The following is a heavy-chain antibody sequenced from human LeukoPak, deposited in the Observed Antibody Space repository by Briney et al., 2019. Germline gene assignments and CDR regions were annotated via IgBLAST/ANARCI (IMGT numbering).Heavy chain of an antibody. CDR3: ARGRGYGSGSYYAPLGY. CDR1: GGSFSGYY. J-gene: IGHJ4*02. D-gene: IGHD3-10*01. Sequence: PSETLSLTCAVYGGSFSGYYWSWIRQPPGKGLEWIGEINHSGSTNYNPSPKSRVTISVDTSKNQFSLKLSSVTAADTAVYYCARGRGYGSGSYYAPLGYWGQGTLVTVSS. V-gene: IGHV4-34*01. CDR2: INHSGST.